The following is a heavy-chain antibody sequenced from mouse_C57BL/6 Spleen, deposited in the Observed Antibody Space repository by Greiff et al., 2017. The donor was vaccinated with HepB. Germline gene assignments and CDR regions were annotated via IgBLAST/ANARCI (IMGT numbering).Heavy chain of an antibody. Sequence: QVQLKESGAELVKPGASVKLSCKASGYTFTEYTIHWVKQRSGQGLEWIGWFYPGSGSIKYNEKFKDKATLTANKSSSTVYMERSRLTSEDSAVYCWARKPHYYGSRGEGFDYWGQGTLVTVSA. CDR2: FYPGSGSI. J-gene: IGHJ3*01. D-gene: IGHD1-1*01. CDR1: GYTFTEYT. CDR3: ARKPHYYGSRGEGFDY. V-gene: IGHV1-62-2*01.